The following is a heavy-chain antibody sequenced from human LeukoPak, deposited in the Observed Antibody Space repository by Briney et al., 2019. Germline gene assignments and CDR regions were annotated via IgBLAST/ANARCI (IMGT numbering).Heavy chain of an antibody. D-gene: IGHD3-9*01. CDR3: ARFYYDILTGQFDY. J-gene: IGHJ4*02. V-gene: IGHV1-18*01. CDR2: ISAYNGNT. Sequence: GASVKVSCKASGYTFTSYGISWVRQAPGQGLEWMGWISAYNGNTNYAQKLQGRVTMTTDTSTSTAYMELRSLRSDDTAVYYCARFYYDILTGQFDYWGQGTLVTVSS. CDR1: GYTFTSYG.